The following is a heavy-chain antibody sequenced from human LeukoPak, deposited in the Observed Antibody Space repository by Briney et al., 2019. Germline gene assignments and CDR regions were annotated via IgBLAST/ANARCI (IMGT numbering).Heavy chain of an antibody. V-gene: IGHV3-30*02. CDR3: AKVRGSLRYFDHAREYFDY. CDR2: IRYDGSNK. CDR1: GFTFSSYG. J-gene: IGHJ4*02. Sequence: GGSLRLSCAASGFTFSSYGMHWVRQAPGKGLEWVAFIRYDGSNKYYADSVEGRFTISRDNSKNTLYLQMNSLRAEDTAVYYCAKVRGSLRYFDHAREYFDYWGQGTLVTVSS. D-gene: IGHD3-9*01.